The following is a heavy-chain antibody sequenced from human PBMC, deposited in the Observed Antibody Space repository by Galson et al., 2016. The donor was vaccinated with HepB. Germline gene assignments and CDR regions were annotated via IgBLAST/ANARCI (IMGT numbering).Heavy chain of an antibody. D-gene: IGHD6-13*01. CDR3: ARDRLAAAASWVAFDL. V-gene: IGHV4-59*01. CDR2: IDHSGNI. Sequence: SETLSLTCSVSGGSINSYYWSWIRQPTGKGLEWIAYIDHSGNIKYNPSLKSRVTLSVDTSRNQFSLELSSVTAADTAVYYCARDRLAAAASWVAFDLWGQGTMVTGSS. CDR1: GGSINSYY. J-gene: IGHJ3*01.